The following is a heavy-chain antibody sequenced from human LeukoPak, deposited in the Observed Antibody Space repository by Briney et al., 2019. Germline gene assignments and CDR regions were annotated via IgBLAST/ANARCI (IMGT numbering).Heavy chain of an antibody. CDR3: ARDLGAMVRGVGVEFDP. V-gene: IGHV4-4*07. CDR2: IYTSGST. CDR1: GGSISSYY. D-gene: IGHD3-10*01. Sequence: SETLSLTCTVSGGSISSYYWSWIRQPAGKGLEWIGRIYTSGSTNYNPSLKSRVTMSVDTSKNQFSLKLSSVTAADTAVYYCARDLGAMVRGVGVEFDPWGQGTLVIVSS. J-gene: IGHJ5*02.